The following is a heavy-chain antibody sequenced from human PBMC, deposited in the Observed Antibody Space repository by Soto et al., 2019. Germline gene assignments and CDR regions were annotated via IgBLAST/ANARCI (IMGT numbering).Heavy chain of an antibody. CDR1: VFTITSNY. V-gene: IGHV3-53*01. D-gene: IGHD6-13*01. CDR3: TRSYSSSPPYYYGMDV. CDR2: IYSGGST. Sequence: GGALRLSCAASVFTITSNYMTWVRQATGKGLEWVSFIYSGGSTYYAASVKGRFTISRDISKNILYLQLSGLRADDSAVYYCTRSYSSSPPYYYGMDVWGQGTTVTVS. J-gene: IGHJ6*02.